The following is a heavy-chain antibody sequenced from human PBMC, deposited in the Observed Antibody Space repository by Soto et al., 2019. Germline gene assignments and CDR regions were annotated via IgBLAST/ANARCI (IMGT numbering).Heavy chain of an antibody. CDR3: ARDLRRGYSYGPSPY. J-gene: IGHJ4*02. CDR1: GFTFSSYG. D-gene: IGHD5-18*01. CDR2: IWYDGSNK. Sequence: QVQLVESWGGVVQPGRSLRLSCAASGFTFSSYGMHWVRQAPGKGLEWVAVIWYDGSNKYYADSVKGRFTISRDNSKNTLYLQMNSLRAEDTAVYYCARDLRRGYSYGPSPYWGQGTLVTVSS. V-gene: IGHV3-33*01.